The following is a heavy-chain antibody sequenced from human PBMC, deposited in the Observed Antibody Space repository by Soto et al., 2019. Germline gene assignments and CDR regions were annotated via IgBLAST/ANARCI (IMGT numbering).Heavy chain of an antibody. Sequence: SETLSLTCTLSGGSVMAPDWWNWVRQSPDKGLEWIAEVHISGHSNYNPSLRSRVSVSIDSSKNQFYLNLNSVTAADTAIYYCARVRQGCSANNCYFDPWGQGTQVTVSS. CDR3: ARVRQGCSANNCYFDP. V-gene: IGHV4-4*02. CDR2: VHISGHS. D-gene: IGHD1-1*01. J-gene: IGHJ5*01. CDR1: GGSVMAPDW.